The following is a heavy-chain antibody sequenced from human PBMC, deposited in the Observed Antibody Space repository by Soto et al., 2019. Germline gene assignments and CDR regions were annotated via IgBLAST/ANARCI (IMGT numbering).Heavy chain of an antibody. D-gene: IGHD2-15*01. CDR1: GFTFSSYG. CDR3: AKDHDIVVVVAADD. V-gene: IGHV3-30*18. CDR2: ISYDGSNK. Sequence: LRLSCAASGFTFSSYGMHWVRQAPGKGLEWVAVISYDGSNKYYADSVKGRFTISRDNSKNTLYLQMNSLRAEDTAVYYCAKDHDIVVVVAADDWGQGTLVTVSS. J-gene: IGHJ4*02.